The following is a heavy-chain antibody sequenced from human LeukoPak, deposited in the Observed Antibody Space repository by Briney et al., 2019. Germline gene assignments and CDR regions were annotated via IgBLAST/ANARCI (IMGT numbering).Heavy chain of an antibody. J-gene: IGHJ4*02. CDR1: TLTFSTYW. V-gene: IGHV3-7*01. Sequence: GGSLRLSCAASTLTFSTYWMTWVRQTPGKGLEFVANINQDGSVKNYVGSVKGRFPISRDNAKTSLYLQMNSLRADDTAVYYCARDPGFSSFDYWGQGTLVTVSS. CDR2: INQDGSVK. CDR3: ARDPGFSSFDY. D-gene: IGHD3-3*02.